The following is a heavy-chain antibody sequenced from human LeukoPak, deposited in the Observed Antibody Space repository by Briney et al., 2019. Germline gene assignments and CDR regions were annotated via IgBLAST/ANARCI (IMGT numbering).Heavy chain of an antibody. CDR1: GYTFTNYA. J-gene: IGHJ4*02. CDR2: ISAYNGNT. D-gene: IGHD6-19*01. Sequence: ASVKVSCKASGYTFTNYAISWVRQAPGQGLEWMGWISAYNGNTNYAQKLQGRVTMTTDTSTSTAYMELRSLRSDDTAVYYCARDQWGHSSGWYDYWGQGTLVTVSS. CDR3: ARDQWGHSSGWYDY. V-gene: IGHV1-18*01.